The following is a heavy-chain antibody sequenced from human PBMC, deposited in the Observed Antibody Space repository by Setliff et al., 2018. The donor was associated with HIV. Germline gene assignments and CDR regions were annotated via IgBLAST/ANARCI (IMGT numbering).Heavy chain of an antibody. V-gene: IGHV4-34*01. CDR3: ARGWGHDAFDI. J-gene: IGHJ3*02. CDR1: GRSFSGYY. CDR2: INHSGGT. Sequence: SETLSLTCAVYGRSFSGYYWNWIRQSPGKGLEWIGEINHSGGTNYNPSLKSRVTMSIDTSKNQFSLNVSSVTAADTAVYYCARGWGHDAFDIWGQGTMVTVSS. D-gene: IGHD7-27*01.